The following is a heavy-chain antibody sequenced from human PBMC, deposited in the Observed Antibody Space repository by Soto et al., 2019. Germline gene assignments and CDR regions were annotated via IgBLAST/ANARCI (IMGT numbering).Heavy chain of an antibody. Sequence: QVQLQESGPRLVKPSETLSLTCTVSGGSITSYYWSWIRQPPGKTLEWIGYIHNSGGTNYNPSLQRRVTISADTSKSQFSLELTSVTASDTAVYYCARRWSGTDYWGQGIMVTVSS. CDR3: ARRWSGTDY. J-gene: IGHJ4*02. CDR1: GGSITSYY. V-gene: IGHV4-59*01. D-gene: IGHD3-10*01. CDR2: IHNSGGT.